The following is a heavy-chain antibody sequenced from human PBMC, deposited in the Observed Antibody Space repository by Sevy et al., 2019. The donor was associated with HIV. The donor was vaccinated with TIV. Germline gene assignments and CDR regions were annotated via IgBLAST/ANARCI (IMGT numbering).Heavy chain of an antibody. CDR3: ARANGSYWVLEAFDI. CDR2: IYYSGST. Sequence: SETLSLTCTVSGGSISSYYWSWIRQPPGKGLEWIGYIYYSGSTNYNPSLKSRVTISVDTSKNQFSLELSSVTAADTAVYYCARANGSYWVLEAFDIWGQGTMVTVSS. J-gene: IGHJ3*02. CDR1: GGSISSYY. D-gene: IGHD1-26*01. V-gene: IGHV4-59*01.